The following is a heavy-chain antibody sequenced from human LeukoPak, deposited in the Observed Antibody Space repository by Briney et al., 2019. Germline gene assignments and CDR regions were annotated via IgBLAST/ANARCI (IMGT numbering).Heavy chain of an antibody. J-gene: IGHJ4*02. CDR2: IYYSGST. CDR1: GGSISSYY. Sequence: SETLSLTCTVSGGSISSYYWSWIRQPPGKGLEWIGYIYYSGSTNYNPSLKSRVTISVDTSKNQFSLKLSSVTAADTAVYYCARGRGVGATGNFDYWGQGTLVTVSS. V-gene: IGHV4-59*12. D-gene: IGHD1-26*01. CDR3: ARGRGVGATGNFDY.